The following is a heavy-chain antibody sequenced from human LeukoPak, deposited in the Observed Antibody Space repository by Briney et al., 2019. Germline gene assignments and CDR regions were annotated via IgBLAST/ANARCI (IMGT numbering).Heavy chain of an antibody. J-gene: IGHJ4*02. CDR1: GGSFSGYY. D-gene: IGHD6-13*01. Sequence: PSETLSLTCAVYGGSFSGYYWSWIRQPPGEGLEWIGEINHSGSTNYNPSLKSRVTISVDTSKNQFSLKLSSVTAADTAVYYCARGGVWPNYFDYWGQGTLVTVSS. CDR2: INHSGST. CDR3: ARGGVWPNYFDY. V-gene: IGHV4-34*01.